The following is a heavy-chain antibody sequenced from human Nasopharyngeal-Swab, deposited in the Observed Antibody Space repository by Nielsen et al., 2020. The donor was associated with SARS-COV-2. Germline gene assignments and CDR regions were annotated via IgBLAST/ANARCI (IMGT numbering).Heavy chain of an antibody. CDR1: GFTFSDYY. D-gene: IGHD2-15*01. CDR3: ARDLGYCSGGSCYSSDYYGMDV. CDR2: ISSSGSTI. J-gene: IGHJ6*02. Sequence: GESLKISCAASGFTFSDYYMSWIRQAPGKGPEWVSYISSSGSTIYYADSVKGRFTISRDNAKNSLYLQMNSLRAEDTAVYYCARDLGYCSGGSCYSSDYYGMDVWGQGTTVTVSS. V-gene: IGHV3-11*04.